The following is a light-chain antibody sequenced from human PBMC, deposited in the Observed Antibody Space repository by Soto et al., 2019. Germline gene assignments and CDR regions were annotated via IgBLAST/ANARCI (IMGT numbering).Light chain of an antibody. V-gene: IGKV1-9*01. J-gene: IGKJ1*01. Sequence: DIQLTQSPSLLSASVGDRVTITCRASQGISNYLAWYQQKPGKAPNLLIYAASTLQSGVTSSFSGSVSGTEFTLTISSLQSEDLATYHCQPLHTYHNTFGQGTKAEMK. CDR3: QPLHTYHNT. CDR1: QGISNY. CDR2: AAS.